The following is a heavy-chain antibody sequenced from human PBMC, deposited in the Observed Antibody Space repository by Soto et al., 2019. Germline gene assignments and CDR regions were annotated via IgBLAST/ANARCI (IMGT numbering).Heavy chain of an antibody. Sequence: QVQLVQSGAEVKKPGASVKVSCKASGYTFTSYAMNWVRQAPGQRLEWMGWINAGNGNTKYSQKFQGRVTMTTDTSASTADMELSSLISEDTAVYYCAGDLGGWIDYWGQGTLVTVSS. D-gene: IGHD2-2*03. J-gene: IGHJ4*02. CDR1: GYTFTSYA. CDR3: AGDLGGWIDY. V-gene: IGHV1-3*01. CDR2: INAGNGNT.